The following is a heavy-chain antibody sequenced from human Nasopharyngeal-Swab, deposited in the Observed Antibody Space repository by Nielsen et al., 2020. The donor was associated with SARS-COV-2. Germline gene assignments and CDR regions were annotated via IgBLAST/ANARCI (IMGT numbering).Heavy chain of an antibody. CDR2: INHSGST. CDR3: ARGRGAFGVVSRFYYYMDV. V-gene: IGHV4-34*01. CDR1: GGSFSGYY. Sequence: SETLFLTCAVYGGSFSGYYWSWIRQPPGKGLEWIGEINHSGSTNYNPSLKSRVTISVDTSKNQFSLKLSSVTAADTAVYYCARGRGAFGVVSRFYYYMDVWGKGTTVTVSS. D-gene: IGHD3-3*01. J-gene: IGHJ6*03.